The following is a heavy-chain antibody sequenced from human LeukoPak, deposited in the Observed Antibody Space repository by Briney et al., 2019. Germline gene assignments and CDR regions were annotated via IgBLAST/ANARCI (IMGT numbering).Heavy chain of an antibody. V-gene: IGHV4-34*01. D-gene: IGHD3-22*01. Sequence: SETLSLTCAVYGGSFSGYYWSWIRQPPGKGLEWIGEINHSGSTNYNPSLKSRVTISVDTSKNQFSLKLSSVTAADTAVYYCARGKVYYYDSSGYYYFHSRDYYYYYMEAGGKGTTVTVSS. J-gene: IGHJ6*03. CDR2: INHSGST. CDR1: GGSFSGYY. CDR3: ARGKVYYYDSSGYYYFHSRDYYYYYMEA.